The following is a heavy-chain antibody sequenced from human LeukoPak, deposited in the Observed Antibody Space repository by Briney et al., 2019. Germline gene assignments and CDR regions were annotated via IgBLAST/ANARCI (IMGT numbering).Heavy chain of an antibody. J-gene: IGHJ4*02. CDR1: GGTFSSYA. CDR3: AREYYYDSSGYTSYYFDY. Sequence: SVKVCCKASGGTFSSYAISWVRQAPGQGLEWMGGIIPIFVTANYAQKFQGRVTITTDESTSTDYMELSSLRSEDTAVYYCAREYYYDSSGYTSYYFDYWGQGTLVTVSS. D-gene: IGHD3-22*01. CDR2: IIPIFVTA. V-gene: IGHV1-69*05.